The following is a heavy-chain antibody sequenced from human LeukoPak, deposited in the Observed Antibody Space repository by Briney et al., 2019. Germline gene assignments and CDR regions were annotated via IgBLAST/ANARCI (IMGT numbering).Heavy chain of an antibody. J-gene: IGHJ6*03. Sequence: GASVKVSCKASGYTFTGYYMHWVRQAPGQGLEWMGWINPNSGGTNYAQKFQGRVTMTRDTSISTAYMELSRLRSDDTAVYYCARGGATNRYDFWSGYLVGRAYYYYMDVWGKGTTVTVSS. CDR2: INPNSGGT. D-gene: IGHD3-3*01. CDR1: GYTFTGYY. CDR3: ARGGATNRYDFWSGYLVGRAYYYYMDV. V-gene: IGHV1-2*02.